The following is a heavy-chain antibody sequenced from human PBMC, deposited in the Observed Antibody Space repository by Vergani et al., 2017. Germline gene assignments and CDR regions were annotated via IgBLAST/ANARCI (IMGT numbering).Heavy chain of an antibody. J-gene: IGHJ3*02. CDR1: GFTFSNYW. CDR3: ARAPLGYCSGGSCYPDAFDI. CDR2: SNSDGDST. V-gene: IGHV3-74*01. D-gene: IGHD2-15*01. Sequence: VQLLESGGGLVQPGGSLRLSCTASGFTFSNYWMQWVRKAPGKGLMWVTRSNSDGDSTSYAYSVKGRFSISRDNAKNSLYLQMNSLRAEDTDVYYCARAPLGYCSGGSCYPDAFDIWGQGTMVTVSS.